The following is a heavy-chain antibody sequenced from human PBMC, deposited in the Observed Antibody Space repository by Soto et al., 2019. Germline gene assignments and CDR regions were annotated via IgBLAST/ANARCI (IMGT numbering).Heavy chain of an antibody. CDR2: IYWSGST. Sequence: SETLSLTCTVSGGSISRGGYSWSWIRQHPGKGLEWIGYIYWSGSTYYNPSLKSRLTISTDTSKNQFSLKLTSVTAADTAVYYCVRESEDEPIAGYHYGLDVWGQGTPVTLS. D-gene: IGHD3-16*02. CDR1: GGSISRGGYS. V-gene: IGHV4-31*03. CDR3: VRESEDEPIAGYHYGLDV. J-gene: IGHJ6*02.